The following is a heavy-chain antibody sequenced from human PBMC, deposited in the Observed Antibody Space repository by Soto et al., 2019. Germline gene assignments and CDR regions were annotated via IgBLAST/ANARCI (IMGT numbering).Heavy chain of an antibody. CDR1: GASVSSGNYY. CDR2: ISYSGST. J-gene: IGHJ4*02. Sequence: QVQLQESGPGLVKPSETLSLTCTVSGASVSSGNYYWSWIRQPPGKGLECIGYISYSGSTNYNPSLKSRVTISIDTSKNQCSRELSSVTAADTAVYYCARGSGSYYAYWGQGTLVTVSS. V-gene: IGHV4-61*01. D-gene: IGHD1-26*01. CDR3: ARGSGSYYAY.